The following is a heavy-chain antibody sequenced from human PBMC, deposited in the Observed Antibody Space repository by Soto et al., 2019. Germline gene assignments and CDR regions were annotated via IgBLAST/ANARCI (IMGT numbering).Heavy chain of an antibody. CDR2: ISSSSSYI. CDR1: GFTFSSYS. Sequence: LRLSCAASGFTFSSYSMNWVRQAPGKGLEWVSSISSSSSYIYYADSVKGRFTISRDNAKNSLYLQMNSLRAEDTAVYYCARGGEPYYDFWSGYYLFDYWGRGTLVTVS. CDR3: ARGGEPYYDFWSGYYLFDY. V-gene: IGHV3-21*01. D-gene: IGHD3-3*01. J-gene: IGHJ4*02.